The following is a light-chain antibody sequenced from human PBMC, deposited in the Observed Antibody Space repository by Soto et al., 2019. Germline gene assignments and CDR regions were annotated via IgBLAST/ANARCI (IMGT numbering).Light chain of an antibody. CDR3: QQRSNWPRT. Sequence: EIVLTQSPATLSLSPGEIATLSCRASQSVSSSLAWFQHKPGQAPRLLIYDTFNRATGIPARFSGSGSGTDFTLTISSLEPEDFAVYYCQQRSNWPRTFGQGTKLEIK. V-gene: IGKV3-11*01. CDR1: QSVSSS. CDR2: DTF. J-gene: IGKJ2*01.